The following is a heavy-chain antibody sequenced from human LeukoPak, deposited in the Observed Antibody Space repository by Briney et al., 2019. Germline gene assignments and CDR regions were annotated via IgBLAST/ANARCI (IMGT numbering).Heavy chain of an antibody. J-gene: IGHJ4*02. Sequence: GGSLRFSCAASGFTFSSYWMSWVRLAPGKGLEWVANIKQDGSEKYYVDSVKGRFTISRDNAKNSLYLQMNSLRAEDTAVYYCARLRVAGTEFDYWGQGTLVTVSS. CDR3: ARLRVAGTEFDY. CDR2: IKQDGSEK. V-gene: IGHV3-7*01. D-gene: IGHD6-19*01. CDR1: GFTFSSYW.